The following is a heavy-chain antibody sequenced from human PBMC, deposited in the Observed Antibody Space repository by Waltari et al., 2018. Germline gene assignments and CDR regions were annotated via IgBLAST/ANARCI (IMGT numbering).Heavy chain of an antibody. J-gene: IGHJ5*02. D-gene: IGHD3-3*01. CDR2: IYYSGRT. CDR1: GASISISTYY. V-gene: IGHV4-39*02. Sequence: QLQLEESGPGLVKTSETLSLTCSVPGASISISTYYWGWIRQSPAKGLQWIATIYYSGRTYYNPSLQSRVNLLVDTSKNQFSLRLNSVTAEDTAVYYCARVTIFGVYTGHWFDPWGQGALVTVSA. CDR3: ARVTIFGVYTGHWFDP.